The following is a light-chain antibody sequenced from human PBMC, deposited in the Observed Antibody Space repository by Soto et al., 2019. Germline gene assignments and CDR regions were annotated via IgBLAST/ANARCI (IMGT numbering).Light chain of an antibody. CDR2: AAS. CDR3: QKYDSAPWT. J-gene: IGKJ1*01. Sequence: DIQMTQSPSSLSASVGDRVTITCRASQGILTYLAWYQQKPGQVHELLIQAASTLQPGVPSRFSGSGSGTEFTLTITSLQPADVETYYCQKYDSAPWTFGQGTKVQIK. V-gene: IGKV1-27*01. CDR1: QGILTY.